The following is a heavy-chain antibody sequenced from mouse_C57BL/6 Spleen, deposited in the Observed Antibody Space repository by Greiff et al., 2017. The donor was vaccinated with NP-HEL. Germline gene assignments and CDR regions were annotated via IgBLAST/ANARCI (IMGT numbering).Heavy chain of an antibody. Sequence: QVQLKQPGAELVKPGASVKMSCKASGYTFTSYWINWVKQRPGQGLEWIGDIYPGSGSTNYNEKFKSKATLTVDTSSSTAYMQLSSLTSEDSAVYYWARRTTVPIRLDYWGQGTSVTVSS. D-gene: IGHD1-1*01. CDR1: GYTFTSYW. CDR3: ARRTTVPIRLDY. CDR2: IYPGSGST. V-gene: IGHV1-55*01. J-gene: IGHJ4*01.